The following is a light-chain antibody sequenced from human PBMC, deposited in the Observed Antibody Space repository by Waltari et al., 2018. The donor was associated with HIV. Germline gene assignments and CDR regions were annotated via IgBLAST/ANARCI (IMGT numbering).Light chain of an antibody. V-gene: IGKV2D-29*01. CDR3: MQSIELPPT. CDR1: KSLLHSDVKTY. Sequence: DTVLTKAPLCLSVTPGQPHSISCKPEKSLLHSDVKTYLDWYFQRPGQPPQLLIYQVSTRFSGVPDRFSGGGSWPYFTLKISRVEADDVGTYYCMQSIELPPTFGQGTKLDIK. J-gene: IGKJ2*01. CDR2: QVS.